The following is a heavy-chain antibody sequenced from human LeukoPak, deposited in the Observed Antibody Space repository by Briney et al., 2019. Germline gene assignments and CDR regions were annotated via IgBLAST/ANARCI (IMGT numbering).Heavy chain of an antibody. Sequence: ASVKVSCKASGYTFTSYDINRVRQATGQGLEWMGWMNPNSGNTGYAQKFQGRVTMTRNTSISTAYMELSSLRSEDTAVYYCARLRGGSGGGWFDPWGQGTLVTVSS. V-gene: IGHV1-8*01. D-gene: IGHD2-15*01. CDR3: ARLRGGSGGGWFDP. J-gene: IGHJ5*02. CDR2: MNPNSGNT. CDR1: GYTFTSYD.